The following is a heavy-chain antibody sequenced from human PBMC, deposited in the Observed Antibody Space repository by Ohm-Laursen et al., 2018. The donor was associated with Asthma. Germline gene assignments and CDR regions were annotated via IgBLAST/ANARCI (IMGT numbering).Heavy chain of an antibody. V-gene: IGHV4-31*03. J-gene: IGHJ4*02. CDR1: GGSISSGGYY. CDR3: ARLTVDTAMITV. D-gene: IGHD5-18*01. CDR2: IYYSGST. Sequence: SQTLSLTCTVSGGSISSGGYYWSWIRQHPGKGLEWIGYIYYSGSTNYNPSLKSRVTISGDTSKNQFSLKLSSVTAADTAVYYCARLTVDTAMITVWGQGTLVTVSS.